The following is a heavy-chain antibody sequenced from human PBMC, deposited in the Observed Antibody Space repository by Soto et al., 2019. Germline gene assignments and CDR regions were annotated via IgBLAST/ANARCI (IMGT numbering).Heavy chain of an antibody. J-gene: IGHJ6*02. CDR3: AIGRIVVVPAAILRAAYYYGMDV. CDR1: GGSISSSNW. CDR2: IYHSGST. D-gene: IGHD2-2*02. V-gene: IGHV4-4*02. Sequence: QVQLQESGPGLVKPSGTLSLTSAVSGGSISSSNWWSWVRQPPGKGLEWIGEIYHSGSTNYNPSLERRVTISVDKSKSQFSLKLSSVAAAATAVYYFAIGRIVVVPAAILRAAYYYGMDVWGQGTTVTVSS.